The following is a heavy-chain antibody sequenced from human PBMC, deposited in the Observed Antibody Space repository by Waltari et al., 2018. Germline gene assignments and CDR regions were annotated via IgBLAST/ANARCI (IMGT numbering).Heavy chain of an antibody. Sequence: QVQLVQSGAEVKKPGASVKVSCKASGYTFTSYYMHWVRQAPGQGHEWMGIINPSGGSTSYAQKFQGRVTMTRDTSTSTVYMELSSLRSEDTAVYYCARGTYYDFWSGYHPPYYFDYWGQGTLVTVSS. D-gene: IGHD3-3*01. V-gene: IGHV1-46*01. CDR2: INPSGGST. J-gene: IGHJ4*02. CDR3: ARGTYYDFWSGYHPPYYFDY. CDR1: GYTFTSYY.